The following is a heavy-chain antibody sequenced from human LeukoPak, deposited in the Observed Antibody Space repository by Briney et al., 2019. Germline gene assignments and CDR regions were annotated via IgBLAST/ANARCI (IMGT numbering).Heavy chain of an antibody. CDR2: FDPEDGET. V-gene: IGHV1-24*01. Sequence: ASVTVSCTVSGYTLTELSMHWVRQAPGKGLEWMGGFDPEDGETIYAQKFQGRVTMTEDTSTDTAYMELSSLRSEDTAVYYCAVCQGTTVTPFDYWGQGTLVTVSS. CDR3: AVCQGTTVTPFDY. CDR1: GYTLTELS. D-gene: IGHD4-17*01. J-gene: IGHJ4*02.